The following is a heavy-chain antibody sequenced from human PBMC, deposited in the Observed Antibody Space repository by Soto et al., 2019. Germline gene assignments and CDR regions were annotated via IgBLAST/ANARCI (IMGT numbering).Heavy chain of an antibody. Sequence: GASVKVSCKVSGYTLTELSMHWVRQAPGKGLEWMGGFDPEDGETIYAQKFQGRVTMTEDTSTDTAYMELSSLRSEDTAVYYCATDGELELRSVDYYYGMDVWGQGTTVTVSS. D-gene: IGHD1-7*01. J-gene: IGHJ6*02. CDR3: ATDGELELRSVDYYYGMDV. CDR2: FDPEDGET. CDR1: GYTLTELS. V-gene: IGHV1-24*01.